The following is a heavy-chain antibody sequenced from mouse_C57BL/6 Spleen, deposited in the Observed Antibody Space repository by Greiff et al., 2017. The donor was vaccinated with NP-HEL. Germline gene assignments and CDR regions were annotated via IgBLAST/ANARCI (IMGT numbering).Heavy chain of an antibody. CDR3: ARGLRRYYFDY. J-gene: IGHJ2*01. V-gene: IGHV1-42*01. Sequence: VQLKQSGPELVKPGASVKISCKASGYSFTGYYMNWVKQSPEKSLEWIGEINPSTGGTTYNQKFKAKATLTVDKSSSTAYMQLKSLTSEDSAVYYCARGLRRYYFDYWGQGTTLTVSS. D-gene: IGHD3-2*02. CDR2: INPSTGGT. CDR1: GYSFTGYY.